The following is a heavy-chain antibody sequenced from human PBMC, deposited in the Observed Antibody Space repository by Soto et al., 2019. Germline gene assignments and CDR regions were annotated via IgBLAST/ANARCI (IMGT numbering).Heavy chain of an antibody. CDR3: AKGGQLLTEGGGY. J-gene: IGHJ4*02. CDR2: ISWNSGSI. D-gene: IGHD2-2*01. V-gene: IGHV3-9*01. Sequence: EVQLVESGGGLVQPGRSLRLSCAASGFTFDDYAMHWVRQAPGKGLEWVSGISWNSGSIGYADSVKGRFTISRDNAKDSLYMQMYILRAEDTALYYCAKGGQLLTEGGGYWGQGTLVTVSS. CDR1: GFTFDDYA.